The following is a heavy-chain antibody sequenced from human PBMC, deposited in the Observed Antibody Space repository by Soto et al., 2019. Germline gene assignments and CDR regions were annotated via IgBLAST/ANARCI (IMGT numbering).Heavy chain of an antibody. CDR2: ISYDGSNK. V-gene: IGHV3-30-3*01. J-gene: IGHJ4*02. Sequence: GGSLRLSCAASGFTVSSNYMSWVRQAPGKGLEWVAVISYDGSNKYYADSVKGRFTISRDNSKNTLYLQMNSLRVEDTAVYYCARDAVATMWGPYYFDYWGQGTLVTVSS. D-gene: IGHD5-12*01. CDR1: GFTVSSNY. CDR3: ARDAVATMWGPYYFDY.